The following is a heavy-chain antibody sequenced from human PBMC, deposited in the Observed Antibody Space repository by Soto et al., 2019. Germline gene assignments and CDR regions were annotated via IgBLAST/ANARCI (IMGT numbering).Heavy chain of an antibody. D-gene: IGHD5-12*01. CDR2: IWYDGSNK. J-gene: IGHJ6*02. V-gene: IGHV3-33*01. Sequence: PGGSLRLSCAASGFTFSSYGMHWVRQAPGKGLEWVAVIWYDGSNKYYADSVKGRFTISRDNSKNTLYLQMNSLRAEDTAVYYCARANIVAMNGMDVWGQGTTVTVSS. CDR1: GFTFSSYG. CDR3: ARANIVAMNGMDV.